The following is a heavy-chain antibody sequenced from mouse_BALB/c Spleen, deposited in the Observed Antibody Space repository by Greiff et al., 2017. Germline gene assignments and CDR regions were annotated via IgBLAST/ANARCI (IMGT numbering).Heavy chain of an antibody. Sequence: EVHLVESGGGLVKPGGSLKLSCAASGFTFSSYAMSWVRQTPEKRLEWVASISSGGSTYYPDSVKGRFTISRDNARNILYLQMSSLRSEDTAMYYCARGKEGYAMDYWGQGTSVTVSS. CDR1: GFTFSSYA. CDR2: ISSGGST. J-gene: IGHJ4*01. V-gene: IGHV5-6-5*01. CDR3: ARGKEGYAMDY.